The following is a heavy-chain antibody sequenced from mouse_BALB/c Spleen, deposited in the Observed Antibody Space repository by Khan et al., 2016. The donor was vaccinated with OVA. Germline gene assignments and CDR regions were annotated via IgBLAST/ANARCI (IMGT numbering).Heavy chain of an antibody. J-gene: IGHJ2*01. Sequence: VRLQQSGTVLARPGASVMMSCKASGYSFTSYWIHWLKQRPGQGLEWIGALYPGNSDTRYNQKFKSKAKLTAVTSASTAYMELSSLTNEDSAVYYCTRSYDSYYFDYWGQGTTLTVSS. V-gene: IGHV1-5*01. CDR1: GYSFTSYW. D-gene: IGHD2-4*01. CDR2: LYPGNSDT. CDR3: TRSYDSYYFDY.